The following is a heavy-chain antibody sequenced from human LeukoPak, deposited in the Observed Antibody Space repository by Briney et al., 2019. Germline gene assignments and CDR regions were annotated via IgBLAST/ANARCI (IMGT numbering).Heavy chain of an antibody. J-gene: IGHJ3*02. Sequence: GGSLRLSCAASGFTFSSYSMNWVRQAPGKGLEWVSYISGSSSTIYYADSVKGRFTLSRGNAKDSLYLLMNSLRAEDTAVYYCARDSSGYDFWSGYYTWPKGDAFDIWGQGTMVTVSS. CDR2: ISGSSSTI. D-gene: IGHD3-3*01. CDR3: ARDSSGYDFWSGYYTWPKGDAFDI. CDR1: GFTFSSYS. V-gene: IGHV3-48*01.